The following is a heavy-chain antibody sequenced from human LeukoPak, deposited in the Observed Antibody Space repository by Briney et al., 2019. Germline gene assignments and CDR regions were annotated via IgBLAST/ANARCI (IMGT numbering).Heavy chain of an antibody. V-gene: IGHV4-59*01. CDR1: GDSISEYY. CDR2: IYVSGNT. Sequence: SETLSLTCSVSGDSISEYYWSWIRQPPGKGLEWIGEIYVSGNTNYNPSLTRRVTLSLDTSKNQFSLKITSVTAADTAIYYCTRDHGWSGFNWFDPWGQGTLVTVSS. D-gene: IGHD3-3*01. CDR3: TRDHGWSGFNWFDP. J-gene: IGHJ5*02.